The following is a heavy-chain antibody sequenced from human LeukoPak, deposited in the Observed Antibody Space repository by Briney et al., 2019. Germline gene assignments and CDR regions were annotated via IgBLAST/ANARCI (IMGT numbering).Heavy chain of an antibody. CDR2: IKQDGSEK. CDR3: ARAGRKSRGVDLVRNKETGYYYYMDV. J-gene: IGHJ6*03. V-gene: IGHV3-7*01. D-gene: IGHD3-10*02. Sequence: GGSLRLACSASGFTFSSYAMNWVRQAPGKGLEWVANIKQDGSEKYYVDSVKGRFTISRDNAKNSLYLQMNSLRAEDTAVYYCARAGRKSRGVDLVRNKETGYYYYMDVWGKGTTVTVSS. CDR1: GFTFSSYA.